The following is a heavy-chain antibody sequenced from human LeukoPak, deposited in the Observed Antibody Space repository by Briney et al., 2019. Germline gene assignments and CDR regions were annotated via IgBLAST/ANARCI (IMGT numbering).Heavy chain of an antibody. V-gene: IGHV3-21*01. CDR2: ISSSSSYI. CDR3: AKDGDYYDSSGNYYYYGMDV. J-gene: IGHJ6*02. Sequence: GGSLRLSCAASGFTFSSYSMNWVRQAPGKGLEWVSSISSSSSYIYYADSVKGRFTISRDNAKNSLYLQMNSLRVEDTAVYYCAKDGDYYDSSGNYYYYGMDVWGQGTTVTVSS. CDR1: GFTFSSYS. D-gene: IGHD3-22*01.